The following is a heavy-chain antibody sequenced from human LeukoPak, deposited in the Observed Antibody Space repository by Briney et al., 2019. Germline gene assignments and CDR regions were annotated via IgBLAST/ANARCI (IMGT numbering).Heavy chain of an antibody. CDR2: IYSGGST. J-gene: IGHJ4*02. D-gene: IGHD3-9*01. CDR1: GFTVSSNY. V-gene: IGHV3-53*01. Sequence: GGSLRLSCAASGFTVSSNYMSWVRQAPGKGLEWVSVIYSGGSTYYADSVKGRFTISRDNSKNTLYLQMNSLRAEDTAVYYCARDQELDWLFDYWGQGTLVTVSS. CDR3: ARDQELDWLFDY.